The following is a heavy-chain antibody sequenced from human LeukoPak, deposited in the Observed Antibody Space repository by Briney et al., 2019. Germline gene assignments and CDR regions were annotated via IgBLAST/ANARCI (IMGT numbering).Heavy chain of an antibody. CDR3: ARGGRGRNWFDP. V-gene: IGHV1-8*03. CDR1: GYTFTSYD. J-gene: IGHJ5*02. D-gene: IGHD3-10*01. Sequence: ASVKVSCKASGYTFTSYDINWVRQATGQGLEWMGWMNPNSGNTGYAQKFQGRVTITRNTSISTAYMELSSLRSEDTAVYYCARGGRGRNWFDPWGPGTLVTVSS. CDR2: MNPNSGNT.